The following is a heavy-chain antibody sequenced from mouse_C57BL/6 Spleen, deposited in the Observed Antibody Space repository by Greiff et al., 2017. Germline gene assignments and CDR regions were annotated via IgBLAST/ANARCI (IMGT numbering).Heavy chain of an antibody. D-gene: IGHD1-2*01. Sequence: QVQLQQSGAELVRPGTSVKVSCKASGYAFTNYLIEWVKQRPGQGLEWIGVINPGSGGTNYNETIKGKATLTADKSSSTAYMQLSSLTSEDSAVYFCARCSITATADYWGQGTTLTVSS. CDR1: GYAFTNYL. CDR3: ARCSITATADY. J-gene: IGHJ2*01. CDR2: INPGSGGT. V-gene: IGHV1-54*01.